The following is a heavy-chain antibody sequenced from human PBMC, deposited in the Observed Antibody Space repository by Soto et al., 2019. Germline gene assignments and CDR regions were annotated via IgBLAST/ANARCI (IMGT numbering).Heavy chain of an antibody. Sequence: QMQLVQSGPEVKKPGTSVKVSCKASGFTFTSSAVQWVRQASGQRLEWIGWIVVGSGNTNYAQKFQERVTITRDMSTSTAYMELSRLRSEDTAVYYCAADAGYYYYGMDVWGQGTTVTVSS. CDR2: IVVGSGNT. J-gene: IGHJ6*02. CDR3: AADAGYYYYGMDV. CDR1: GFTFTSSA. V-gene: IGHV1-58*01.